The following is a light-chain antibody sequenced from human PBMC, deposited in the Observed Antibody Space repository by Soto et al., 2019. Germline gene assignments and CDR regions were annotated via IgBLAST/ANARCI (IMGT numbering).Light chain of an antibody. Sequence: VLTQSRGTLSLSPGENASLSCKASQTVSITYLTWYQQQHGQAPRLXIFGASKRATGIPDRFSGSGSGREFTLTISGLEPEDFATYYCQQYNSYSVTFGQGTKVDTK. V-gene: IGKV3-20*01. J-gene: IGKJ1*01. CDR2: GAS. CDR3: QQYNSYSVT. CDR1: QTVSITY.